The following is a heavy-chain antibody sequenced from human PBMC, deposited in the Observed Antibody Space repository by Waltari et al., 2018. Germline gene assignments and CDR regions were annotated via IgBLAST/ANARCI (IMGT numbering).Heavy chain of an antibody. J-gene: IGHJ4*02. V-gene: IGHV4-39*01. CDR3: ARFGFDFILF. CDR2: FSYVGST. CDR1: GGSLRSSDFY. D-gene: IGHD5-12*01. Sequence: QLQLQESGPGLVRPSETLSLSCSVSGGSLRSSDFYWGWFRQPPGKGLGWIGHFSYVGSTSYTPSLKSRGTISADTFRNQLSLKLTSMTAADAAVYYCARFGFDFILFWGPGTLVTVSS.